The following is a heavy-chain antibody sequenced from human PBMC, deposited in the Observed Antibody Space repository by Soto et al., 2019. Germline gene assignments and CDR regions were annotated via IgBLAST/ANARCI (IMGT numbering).Heavy chain of an antibody. D-gene: IGHD2-2*01. CDR3: AHVLNQPHMGGNWFDP. CDR2: IYWDDDK. CDR1: GFSLSTSGVG. Sequence: QITLKESGPTLVKPTQTLTLTCTLSGFSLSTSGVGVGWIRQPPGKALEWLALIYWDDDKRYSPSLKSRLTITKDTDKNQVVLTMNNMDPVDTATYYCAHVLNQPHMGGNWFDPWGQGTLVTVSS. V-gene: IGHV2-5*02. J-gene: IGHJ5*02.